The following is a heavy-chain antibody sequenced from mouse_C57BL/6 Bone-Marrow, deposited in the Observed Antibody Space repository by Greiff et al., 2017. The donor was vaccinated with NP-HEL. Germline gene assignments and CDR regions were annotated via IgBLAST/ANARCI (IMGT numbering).Heavy chain of an antibody. J-gene: IGHJ4*01. CDR3: AREGGLRRRTYAMDY. CDR2: INYDGSST. CDR1: GFTFSDYY. V-gene: IGHV5-16*01. D-gene: IGHD2-4*01. Sequence: EVQLVESEGGLVQPGSSMKLSRTASGFTFSDYYMAWVRQVPEKGLEWVANINYDGSSTYYLDSLKSRFIISRDNAKNILYLQMSSLKSEDTATYYCAREGGLRRRTYAMDYWGQGTSVTVSS.